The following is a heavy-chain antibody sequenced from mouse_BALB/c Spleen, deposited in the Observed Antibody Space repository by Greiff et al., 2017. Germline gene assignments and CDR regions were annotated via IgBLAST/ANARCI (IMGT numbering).Heavy chain of an antibody. J-gene: IGHJ2*01. CDR3: ARWDYYGSSYGYFDY. Sequence: VQLQQSGAELVRPGSSVKISCKASGYAFSSYWMNWVKQRPGQGLEWIGQIYPGDGDTNYNGKFKGKATLTADKSSSTAYMQLSSLTSEDSAVYFCARWDYYGSSYGYFDYWGQGTTLTVSS. CDR1: GYAFSSYW. V-gene: IGHV1-80*01. CDR2: IYPGDGDT. D-gene: IGHD1-1*01.